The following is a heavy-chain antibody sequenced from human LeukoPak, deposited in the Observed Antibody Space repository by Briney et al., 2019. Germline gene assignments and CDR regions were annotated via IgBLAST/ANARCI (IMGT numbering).Heavy chain of an antibody. CDR1: GYTFTGYY. CDR2: ISPNSGAT. Sequence: ASVKVSCKASGYTFTGYYMHWVRQAPGQGLEWMGWISPNSGATNYAQKFQGRVTMTRDTSISTAYMELSRLRSDDTAVYYCASLSTSPGIAAAGTPQVYAFDIWGQGTMVTVSS. V-gene: IGHV1-2*02. CDR3: ASLSTSPGIAAAGTPQVYAFDI. J-gene: IGHJ3*02. D-gene: IGHD6-13*01.